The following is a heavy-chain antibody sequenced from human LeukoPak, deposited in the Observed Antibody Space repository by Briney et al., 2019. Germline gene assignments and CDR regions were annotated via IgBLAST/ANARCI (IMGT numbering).Heavy chain of an antibody. D-gene: IGHD3-10*01. CDR3: ARVAMVRGVINDY. V-gene: IGHV1-8*01. CDR2: MNPNSGNT. CDR1: GYTFTSYD. Sequence: ASVKVSCKASGYTFTSYDINWVRQATGQGLEWMGWMNPNSGNTGYAQKFQGRVTMTRNTSISTAYMELSSLRSEDTAVYYCARVAMVRGVINDYWGQGTLVTVSS. J-gene: IGHJ4*02.